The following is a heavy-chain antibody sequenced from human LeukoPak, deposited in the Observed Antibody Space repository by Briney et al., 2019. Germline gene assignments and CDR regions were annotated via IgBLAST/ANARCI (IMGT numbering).Heavy chain of an antibody. J-gene: IGHJ4*02. CDR1: GFTFSSYG. CDR3: ASLQPNYYDSSGDIDY. V-gene: IGHV3-30*03. Sequence: HPGRSLRLSCAASGFTFSSYGMRWVRQAPGKGLEWVAVISYDGSNKYYADSVKGRFTISRDNSKNTLYLQMNSLRAEDTAVYYCASLQPNYYDSSGDIDYWGQGTLVTVSS. CDR2: ISYDGSNK. D-gene: IGHD3-22*01.